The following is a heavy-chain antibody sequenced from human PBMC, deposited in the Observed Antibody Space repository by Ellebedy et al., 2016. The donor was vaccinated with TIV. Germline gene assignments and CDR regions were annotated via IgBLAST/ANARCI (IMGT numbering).Heavy chain of an antibody. V-gene: IGHV3-30*03. D-gene: IGHD2/OR15-2a*01. J-gene: IGHJ2*01. CDR3: ARDNHGEPTVLYL. CDR1: EFTFSSSG. CDR2: ITDDESNK. Sequence: GESLKISCSASEFTFSSSGMHWVRQAPGKGLEWVAVITDDESNKYYVDSVKGRFTISRDNSKNTLYLQMNSLRGEDTAVYYCARDNHGEPTVLYLWGRGTLVIVSS.